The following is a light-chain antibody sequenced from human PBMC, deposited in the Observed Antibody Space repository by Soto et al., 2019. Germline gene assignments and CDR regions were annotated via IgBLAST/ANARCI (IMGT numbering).Light chain of an antibody. CDR2: GAS. CDR1: QSVSRSF. Sequence: EIVLTQSPGTLSLSPGERATLSCRASQSVSRSFLAWYQQKPGQAPRLLIYGASSRATGIPDRFSGSGSGTDFTLTISRLEPEDSALYYCQQYDTSPRTFGQGPKLEI. V-gene: IGKV3-20*01. J-gene: IGKJ2*01. CDR3: QQYDTSPRT.